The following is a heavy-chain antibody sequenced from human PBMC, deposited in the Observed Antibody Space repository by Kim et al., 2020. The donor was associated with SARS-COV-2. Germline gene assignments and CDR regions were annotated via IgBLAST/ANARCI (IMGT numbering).Heavy chain of an antibody. CDR2: ISYDGSNK. D-gene: IGHD3-16*02. J-gene: IGHJ4*02. V-gene: IGHV3-30-3*01. Sequence: GGSLRLSCAASGFTFSSYVMHWVRQAPGKGLEWVAVISYDGSNKYYADSVKGRFTISRDNSENTLYLQMNSLRAEDTAVYYCARGGGSYRFYFDYWGQGTLVTVSS. CDR3: ARGGGSYRFYFDY. CDR1: GFTFSSYV.